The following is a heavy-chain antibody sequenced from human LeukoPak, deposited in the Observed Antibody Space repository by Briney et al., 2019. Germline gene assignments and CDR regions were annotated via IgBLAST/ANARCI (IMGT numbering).Heavy chain of an antibody. V-gene: IGHV1-8*02. Sequence: ASVKVSCKTSGYTFSTYDMNWLRQAAGQGLEWMGWMNPNSANTGFAQKFQGRAAITRDTSTATAYLELSGLTSEGTAVYYCARAIRYQLLSDYWGQGTLVTVSS. D-gene: IGHD2-2*01. CDR2: MNPNSANT. CDR1: GYTFSTYD. J-gene: IGHJ4*02. CDR3: ARAIRYQLLSDY.